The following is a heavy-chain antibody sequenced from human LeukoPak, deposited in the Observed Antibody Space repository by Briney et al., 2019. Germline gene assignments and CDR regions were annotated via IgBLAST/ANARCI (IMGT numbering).Heavy chain of an antibody. CDR1: GFTFSGSA. J-gene: IGHJ4*02. CDR2: IRSKANSYAT. CDR3: AKARGSYSQFDY. D-gene: IGHD1-26*01. V-gene: IGHV3-73*01. Sequence: GGSLRLSCAASGFTFSGSAMHWVRQASGKGLEWVGRIRSKANSYATAYAASVKGRFTISRDDSKNTLYLQMNSLRAEDTAIYYCAKARGSYSQFDYWGQGTLVTVSS.